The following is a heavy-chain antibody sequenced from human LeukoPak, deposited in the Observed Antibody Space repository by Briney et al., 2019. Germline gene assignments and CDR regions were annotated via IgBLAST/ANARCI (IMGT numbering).Heavy chain of an antibody. CDR1: GYTFTGYY. Sequence: ASVKVSCKASGYTFTGYYMHWARQAPGQGLEWMGWINPNSGGTNYTQKFQGRVTMTRDTSISTAYMELSSLRSDDTAVYYCARDRGCSGGSCYFSWGQGTLVTVSS. D-gene: IGHD2-15*01. J-gene: IGHJ4*02. CDR3: ARDRGCSGGSCYFS. CDR2: INPNSGGT. V-gene: IGHV1-2*02.